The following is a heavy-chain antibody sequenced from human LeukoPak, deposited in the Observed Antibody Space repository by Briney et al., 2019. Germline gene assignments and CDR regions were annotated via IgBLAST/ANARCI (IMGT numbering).Heavy chain of an antibody. CDR3: ARGLGLRLRPSRFDP. D-gene: IGHD2-21*02. CDR2: ISAYTGDT. CDR1: GYTFTNYG. J-gene: IGHJ5*02. V-gene: IGHV1-18*01. Sequence: ASVNVSCKTSGYTFTNYGIAWVRQAPGQGLEWMGWISAYTGDTHYVQKFHDRVTMTIDTSTNTAYMQLTTLTSDDTAVYYCARGLGLRLRPSRFDPWGQGTLVTVSS.